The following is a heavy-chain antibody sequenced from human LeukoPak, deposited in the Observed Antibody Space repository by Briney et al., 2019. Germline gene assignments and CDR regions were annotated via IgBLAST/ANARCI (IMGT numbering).Heavy chain of an antibody. J-gene: IGHJ4*02. Sequence: GGSLRLSCAASGFTFSGYGMNWVRRAPGTGLEWVSYISSSSSTIYYADSVKGRFTISRDNAKNSLYLQMNSLRDEDTAVYYCALSSYFDYWGQGTLVTVSS. V-gene: IGHV3-48*02. CDR1: GFTFSGYG. CDR2: ISSSSSTI. CDR3: ALSSYFDY. D-gene: IGHD3-16*02.